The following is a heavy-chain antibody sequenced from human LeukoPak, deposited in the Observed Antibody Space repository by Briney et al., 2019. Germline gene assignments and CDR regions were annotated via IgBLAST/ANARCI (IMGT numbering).Heavy chain of an antibody. CDR3: ARDRDIVVVPAADPSYYMDV. Sequence: SVKVSCKASGGTFSSYTISWVRQAPGQGLEWMGRNIPILGIANYAQKFQGRVTITADKSTSTAYMELSSLRSEDTAVYYCARDRDIVVVPAADPSYYMDVWGKGTTVTVSS. CDR1: GGTFSSYT. J-gene: IGHJ6*03. D-gene: IGHD2-2*01. V-gene: IGHV1-69*04. CDR2: NIPILGIA.